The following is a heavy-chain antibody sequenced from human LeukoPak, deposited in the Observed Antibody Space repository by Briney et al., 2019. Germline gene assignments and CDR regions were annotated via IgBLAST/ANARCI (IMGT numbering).Heavy chain of an antibody. CDR1: GYSFTSYW. CDR3: ARDYYDSSGYSGSFHY. Sequence: GESLKISCKGSGYSFTSYWIGWVRQMPGKGLEWMGIIYPGDSDTRYSPSFQGQVTISADKSISTAYLQWSSLKASDTAMYYCARDYYDSSGYSGSFHYWGQGTLVTVSS. CDR2: IYPGDSDT. V-gene: IGHV5-51*01. J-gene: IGHJ4*02. D-gene: IGHD3-22*01.